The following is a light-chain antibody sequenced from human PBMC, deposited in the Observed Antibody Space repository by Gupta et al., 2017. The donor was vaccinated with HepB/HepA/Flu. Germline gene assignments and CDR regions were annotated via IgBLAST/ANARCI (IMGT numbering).Light chain of an antibody. CDR1: QSVSSY. CDR3: QQRGNWPLT. CDR2: DTS. J-gene: IGKJ4*01. V-gene: IGKV3-11*01. Sequence: EIVLTPSPATLSLSPGERATLSCRASQSVSSYLAWYQLKPGQAPRLLIYDTSNRATGIPARFSGSGSGTDVTLTISSLEPEDFAVYYCQQRGNWPLTFGGGTKVEIK.